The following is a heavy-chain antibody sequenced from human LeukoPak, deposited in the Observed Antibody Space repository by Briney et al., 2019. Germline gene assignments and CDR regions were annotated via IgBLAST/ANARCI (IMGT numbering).Heavy chain of an antibody. J-gene: IGHJ5*02. CDR1: GGSIRRYY. Sequence: SETLSLTCTVSGGSIRRYYWSWIRQPPGKGLEWIGYIYTSGSTNYNPSPKSRVAISVDTSKNQFSLKLSSVTAADTAVYYCARHTYSSSDWFDPWGQGTLVSASS. D-gene: IGHD6-6*01. V-gene: IGHV4-4*09. CDR2: IYTSGST. CDR3: ARHTYSSSDWFDP.